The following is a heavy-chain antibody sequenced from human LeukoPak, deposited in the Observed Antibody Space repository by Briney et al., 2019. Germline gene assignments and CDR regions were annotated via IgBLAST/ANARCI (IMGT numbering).Heavy chain of an antibody. V-gene: IGHV3-21*01. J-gene: IGHJ4*02. D-gene: IGHD6-13*01. CDR1: GFTFSSYS. CDR2: ISSSSSYI. CDR3: ARDSSIAAAAFDY. Sequence: GGSLRLSCAASGFTFSSYSMNWVRQAPGKGLEWVSSISSSSSYIYYADSVKGRFTISRDNAKSSLYLQMNSLRAEDTAVYYCARDSSIAAAAFDYWGQGTLVTVSS.